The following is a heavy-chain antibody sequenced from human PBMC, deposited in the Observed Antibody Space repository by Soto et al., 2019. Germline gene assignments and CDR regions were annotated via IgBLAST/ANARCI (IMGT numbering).Heavy chain of an antibody. Sequence: PSETLSLTCTFSGDSISSIKWLSWVRQPPGERLEWIGEVFHSGTANYNPSLRSRLTFSVDTSKNEFSLKLTSVTAADTAVYYCASASGDYLVLGGYFLDSWGQGTLVTVSS. D-gene: IGHD4-17*01. CDR2: VFHSGTA. CDR1: GDSISSIKW. V-gene: IGHV4-4*02. CDR3: ASASGDYLVLGGYFLDS. J-gene: IGHJ4*02.